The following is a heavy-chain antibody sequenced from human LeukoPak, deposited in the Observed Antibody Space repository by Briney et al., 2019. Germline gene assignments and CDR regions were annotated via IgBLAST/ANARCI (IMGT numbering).Heavy chain of an antibody. D-gene: IGHD6-13*01. CDR2: INHSGST. CDR3: ARVLAAAGYFDY. J-gene: IGHJ4*02. Sequence: SETLSLTCAVYGGSFSGYYWSWIRQPPGKGLEWIGEINHSGSTNYNPSLKSRVTISVDTPKNQFSLKLSSVTAADTAVYYCARVLAAAGYFDYWGQGTLVTVSS. V-gene: IGHV4-34*01. CDR1: GGSFSGYY.